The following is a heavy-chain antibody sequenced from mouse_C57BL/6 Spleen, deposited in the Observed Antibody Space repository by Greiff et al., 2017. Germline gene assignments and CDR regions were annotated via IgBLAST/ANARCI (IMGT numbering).Heavy chain of an antibody. Sequence: VQLQQSGPELVKPGASVKISCKASGYSFTSYYIHWVKQRPGQGLEWIGWIYPGSGNTKYNEKFKGKATLPADTSSSTAYMQLSSLTSEDSAVYYGARSANWDFWDFDYWGQGTTLTVSS. J-gene: IGHJ2*01. CDR3: ARSANWDFWDFDY. V-gene: IGHV1-66*01. D-gene: IGHD4-1*01. CDR2: IYPGSGNT. CDR1: GYSFTSYY.